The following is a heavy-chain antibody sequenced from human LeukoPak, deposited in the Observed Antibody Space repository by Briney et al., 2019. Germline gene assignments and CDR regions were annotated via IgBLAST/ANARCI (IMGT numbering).Heavy chain of an antibody. CDR3: ARDLYDYDISTGYYEFDY. Sequence: ASVKVSCKASGYTFTSYGISWVRQAPGQGLEWMGWISAYNGNTNYAQKLQGRVTMTTDTSTSTAYMELRSLRSGDTAVYYCARDLYDYDISTGYYEFDYWGQGTLVTVSS. V-gene: IGHV1-18*04. CDR1: GYTFTSYG. J-gene: IGHJ4*02. D-gene: IGHD3-9*01. CDR2: ISAYNGNT.